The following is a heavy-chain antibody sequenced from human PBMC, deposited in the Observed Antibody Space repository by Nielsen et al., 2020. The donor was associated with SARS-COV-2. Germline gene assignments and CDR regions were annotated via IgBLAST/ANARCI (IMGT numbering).Heavy chain of an antibody. CDR1: GFTFSSYA. CDR2: ISGSGGST. V-gene: IGHV3-23*01. J-gene: IGHJ4*02. Sequence: GESLKISCAASGFTFSSYAMSWVRQAPGKGLEWVSAISGSGGSTYYADSVKGRFTISRDNSKNTLYLQMNSLRAEDTAVYYCAKVATFRPRQLIDYWGQGTLVTVSS. D-gene: IGHD3-16*01. CDR3: AKVATFRPRQLIDY.